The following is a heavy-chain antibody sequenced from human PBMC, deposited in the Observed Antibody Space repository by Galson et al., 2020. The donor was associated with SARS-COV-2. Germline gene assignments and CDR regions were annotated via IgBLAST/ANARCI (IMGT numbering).Heavy chain of an antibody. CDR3: AKSMVWGVITNYYFDY. J-gene: IGHJ4*02. V-gene: IGHV3-43*01. D-gene: IGHD3-10*01. CDR2: ISWDGGST. CDR1: GFTFDDYT. Sequence: GGSLRLSCAASGFTFDDYTMHWVRQAPGKGLEWVSLISWDGGSTYYADSVKGRFTISRDNSKNSLYLQMNSLRTEDTALYYCAKSMVWGVITNYYFDYWGQGTLVTVSS.